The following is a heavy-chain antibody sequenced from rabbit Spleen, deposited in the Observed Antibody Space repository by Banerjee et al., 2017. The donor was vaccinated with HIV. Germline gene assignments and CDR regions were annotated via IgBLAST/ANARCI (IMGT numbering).Heavy chain of an antibody. D-gene: IGHD7-1*01. Sequence: QSLEESGGDLVKPGASLTLTCKASGFDFNSGYWICWVRQAPGKGLEWIGCIWASSGSAYYASWVNGRFTISKTSSTTVTLQMTSLTAADTATYFCASGYSGYDAFNFWGPGTLVTVS. V-gene: IGHV1S40*01. CDR2: IWASSGSA. CDR3: ASGYSGYDAFNF. J-gene: IGHJ4*01. CDR1: GFDFNSGYW.